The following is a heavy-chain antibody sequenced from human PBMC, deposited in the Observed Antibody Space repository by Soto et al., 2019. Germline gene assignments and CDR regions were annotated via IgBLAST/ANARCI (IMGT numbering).Heavy chain of an antibody. Sequence: QVQLVQSGAEVKKPGASVKVSCKASGYTFTSYVISWVRQAPGQGLEWMGWISAYNGNTNYAQKLQGRVTMTTDTSPSTAYMELRSLRSDDTAVYYCARDGRAYNWNEPLDYWGQGTLVTVSS. D-gene: IGHD1-20*01. V-gene: IGHV1-18*01. CDR2: ISAYNGNT. CDR1: GYTFTSYV. CDR3: ARDGRAYNWNEPLDY. J-gene: IGHJ4*02.